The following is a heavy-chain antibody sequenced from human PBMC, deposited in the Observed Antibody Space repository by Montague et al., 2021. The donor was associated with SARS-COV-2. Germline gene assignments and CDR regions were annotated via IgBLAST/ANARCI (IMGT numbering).Heavy chain of an antibody. D-gene: IGHD3-10*01. Sequence: SLRLSCAASGFTFSAYAMHWVRQAQGKGREWVAVISYDGSNKYYADSLKGQFTISRDNSKNTLYLQMNSLTLEDTAVYHCARDKKVGLYGSGSKYNYYGMDVWGQGTTVTVSS. V-gene: IGHV3-30-3*01. CDR2: ISYDGSNK. CDR3: ARDKKVGLYGSGSKYNYYGMDV. J-gene: IGHJ6*02. CDR1: GFTFSAYA.